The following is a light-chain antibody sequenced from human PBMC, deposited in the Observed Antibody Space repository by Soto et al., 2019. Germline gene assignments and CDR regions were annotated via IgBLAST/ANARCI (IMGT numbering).Light chain of an antibody. V-gene: IGKV3-11*01. CDR3: QQYDDLPRT. CDR2: DAS. Sequence: EIVLTQSPATLSSSPGERATLSCRASQNINTYLAWYQQKPGQAPRLLIYDASYRATGIPARFSGSGSGTAFTLTISSLEPEDFALYYCQQYDDLPRTFGQGTKLQVK. J-gene: IGKJ2*01. CDR1: QNINTY.